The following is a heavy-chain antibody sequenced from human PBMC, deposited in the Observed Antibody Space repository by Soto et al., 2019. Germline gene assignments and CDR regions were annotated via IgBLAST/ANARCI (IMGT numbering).Heavy chain of an antibody. CDR1: GFTFGNYA. J-gene: IGHJ4*02. CDR3: AKDTTSWPTGAAD. V-gene: IGHV3-23*01. Sequence: PGGSLRLSCSASGFTFGNYAMTWVRQPPGKGLEWLSSISGSGATTFSADSVQGRFSVSRDNSKNTLYLQMNSLRDDDTAIYYCAKDTTSWPTGAADWGQGTLVTVSS. D-gene: IGHD2-2*01. CDR2: ISGSGATT.